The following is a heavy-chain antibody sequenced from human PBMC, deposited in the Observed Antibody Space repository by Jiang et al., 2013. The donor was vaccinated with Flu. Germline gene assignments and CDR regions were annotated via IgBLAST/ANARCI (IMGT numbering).Heavy chain of an antibody. CDR2: MNPNSGNT. D-gene: IGHD3-22*01. CDR3: ARVPAFASGYSGTYYFDY. Sequence: VQLVESGAEVKKPGASVKVSCKASGYTFTSYDINWVRQATGQGLEWMGWMNPNSGNTGYAQKFQGRVTMTRNTSISTAYMELSSLRSEDTAVYYCARVPAFASGYSGTYYFDYWGQGTLVTVSS. V-gene: IGHV1-8*01. CDR1: GYTFTSYD. J-gene: IGHJ4*02.